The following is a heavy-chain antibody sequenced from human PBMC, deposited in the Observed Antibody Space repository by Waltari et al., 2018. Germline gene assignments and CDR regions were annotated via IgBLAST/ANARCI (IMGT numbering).Heavy chain of an antibody. J-gene: IGHJ4*02. CDR2: IYSSGST. V-gene: IGHV4-39*01. Sequence: QLQLQGSGPGLVNPSETLSLTCTVAGGPISSMSYYWGWVRQPPGKGREWSGTIYSSGSTYYNPSLQSRVTISVDTSKSQFSLKLSSVTAADTAVYYCARHGRKGSIVRGPDSWGQGTLVTVSS. CDR1: GGPISSMSYY. D-gene: IGHD1-26*01. CDR3: ARHGRKGSIVRGPDS.